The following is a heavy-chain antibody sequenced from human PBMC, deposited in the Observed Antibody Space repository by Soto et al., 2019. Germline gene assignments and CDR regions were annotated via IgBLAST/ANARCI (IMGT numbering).Heavy chain of an antibody. CDR2: ISYDGSNK. J-gene: IGHJ6*01. CDR1: GFTFSSYG. Sequence: QVQLVESGGGVVQPGRSLRLSCAASGFTFSSYGMHWVRQAPGKGLEWVAVISYDGSNKYYADSVKGRFTISRDNSKKKLYLQMSNLRAEDTDVYYCANDSGGYYDFWSGYYTQPSHTGGMDVWGQGTTVTVSS. CDR3: ANDSGGYYDFWSGYYTQPSHTGGMDV. V-gene: IGHV3-30*18. D-gene: IGHD3-3*01.